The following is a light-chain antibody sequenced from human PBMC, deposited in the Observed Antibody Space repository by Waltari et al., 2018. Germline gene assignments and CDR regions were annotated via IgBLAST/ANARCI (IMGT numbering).Light chain of an antibody. J-gene: IGKJ2*01. V-gene: IGKV1-13*02. CDR1: QGISSQ. Sequence: AIQLTQSPSSLSASIGDSVTISCRASQGISSQLAWYQQKPGKAPKPLILDVSPVESGVPLRFSGSGPGTDFTLTISRLQPEDFATYYCQQYNSYSSYTFGQGTKLEIK. CDR3: QQYNSYSSYT. CDR2: DVS.